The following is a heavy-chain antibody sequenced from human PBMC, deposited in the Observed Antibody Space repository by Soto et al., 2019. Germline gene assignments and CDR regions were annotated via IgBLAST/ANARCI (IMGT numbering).Heavy chain of an antibody. CDR2: IYYSGST. CDR1: GGSISSYY. V-gene: IGHV4-59*01. J-gene: IGHJ4*02. CDR3: ARDLGY. Sequence: LSLTCTVSGGSISSYYWSWIRQPPGKGLEWIGYIYYSGSTNYNPSLKSRVTISVDTSKNQFSLKLSSVTAADTAVYYCARDLGYWGQGTLVTVSS.